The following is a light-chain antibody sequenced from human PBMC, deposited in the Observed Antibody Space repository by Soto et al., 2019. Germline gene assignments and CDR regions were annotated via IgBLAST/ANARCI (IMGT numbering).Light chain of an antibody. CDR3: QQYNNWPWT. Sequence: IVLTQSPATLSLSPGKRATLSCRASQSVSSNLAWYQQKPGQAPRLLIYGASARATGFPARFSASGSGTEFTLTISSLQSEDFAVYYCQQYNNWPWTFGQGTKVDTK. CDR1: QSVSSN. CDR2: GAS. J-gene: IGKJ1*01. V-gene: IGKV3-15*01.